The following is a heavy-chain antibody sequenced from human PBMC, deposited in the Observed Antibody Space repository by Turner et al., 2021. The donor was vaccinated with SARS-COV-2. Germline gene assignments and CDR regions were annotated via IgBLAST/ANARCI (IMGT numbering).Heavy chain of an antibody. CDR2: IDSSSSTI. J-gene: IGHJ4*02. CDR1: GFTFSTYS. Sequence: EVHLVESGGGLVQPGGSLRLSCVASGFTFSTYSMNWVRQAPGKGLEWVSYIDSSSSTIYYADSVKGRFTISRDNAKNSLYLQMNSLRADDTAVYYCARPFDYWGQGTLVTVSS. V-gene: IGHV3-48*01. CDR3: ARPFDY.